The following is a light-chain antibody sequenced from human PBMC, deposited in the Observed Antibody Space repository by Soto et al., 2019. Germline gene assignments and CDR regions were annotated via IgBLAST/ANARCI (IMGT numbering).Light chain of an antibody. V-gene: IGKV1-39*01. Sequence: DIQMTQSPSSLSASVGDRVSITCRASQSISSFLNWYQQKPGKAPKLMIYTASNLHSGVPSRFSGSESGTDFSLTITSLQPEDFATYYCQQSYSTPITFDQGTRLQIK. CDR1: QSISSF. J-gene: IGKJ5*01. CDR2: TAS. CDR3: QQSYSTPIT.